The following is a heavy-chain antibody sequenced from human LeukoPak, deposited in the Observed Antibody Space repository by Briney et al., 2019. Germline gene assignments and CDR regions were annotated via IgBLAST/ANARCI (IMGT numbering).Heavy chain of an antibody. Sequence: PGGSLRLSCAVSGFTFSSYSMNWVRQAPGKGLEWVSSITASSTAIYSADSVKGRFTISRDNAKNFLYLQMNSLRAEDTAVYYCARTYYDIFTGYNPYFDYWGQGILVTVSS. V-gene: IGHV3-21*01. J-gene: IGHJ4*02. CDR2: ITASSTAI. CDR1: GFTFSSYS. CDR3: ARTYYDIFTGYNPYFDY. D-gene: IGHD3-9*01.